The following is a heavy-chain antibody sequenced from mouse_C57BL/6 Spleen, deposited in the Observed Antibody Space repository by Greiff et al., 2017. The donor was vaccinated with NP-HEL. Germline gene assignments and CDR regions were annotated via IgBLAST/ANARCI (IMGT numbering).Heavy chain of an antibody. CDR1: GYTFTDYE. Sequence: VQGVESGAELVRPGASVTLSCKASGYTFTDYEMHWVKQTPVHGLEWIGAIDPETGGTAYNQKFKGKAILTADKSSSTAYMELRSLTSEDSAVYYCTRKLDYWGQGTSVTVSS. V-gene: IGHV1-15*01. J-gene: IGHJ4*01. CDR3: TRKLDY. CDR2: IDPETGGT.